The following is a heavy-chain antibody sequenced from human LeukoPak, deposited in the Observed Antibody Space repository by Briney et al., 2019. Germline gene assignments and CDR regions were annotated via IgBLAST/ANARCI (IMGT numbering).Heavy chain of an antibody. D-gene: IGHD3-22*01. J-gene: IGHJ5*02. CDR2: INPNSGGT. CDR1: GYTFTGYY. Sequence: ASVKVSCKASGYTFTGYYMHWVRQAPGQGLEWMGRINPNSGGTNYAQEFQGRVTMTRDTSISTAYMELSRLRSDDTAVYYCASSNRGVVVTNAWGQGTLVTVSS. V-gene: IGHV1-2*06. CDR3: ASSNRGVVVTNA.